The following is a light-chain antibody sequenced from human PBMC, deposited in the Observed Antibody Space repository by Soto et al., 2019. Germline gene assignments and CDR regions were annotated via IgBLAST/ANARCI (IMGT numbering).Light chain of an antibody. CDR2: AAS. CDR3: QQANSFAWT. J-gene: IGKJ1*01. CDR1: QGVGSW. Sequence: DIQMTQSPSSVSAPVGDRVTITCRASQGVGSWLAWYQQKPGQAPKLLIFAASSLQSGVPSRFSGSGSGTDVTVTISSLQPEDVASYYCQQANSFAWTFGQGTEVEIK. V-gene: IGKV1-12*01.